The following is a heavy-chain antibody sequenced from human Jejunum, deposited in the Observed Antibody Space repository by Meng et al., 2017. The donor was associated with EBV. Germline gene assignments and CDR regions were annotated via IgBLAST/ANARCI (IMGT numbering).Heavy chain of an antibody. J-gene: IGHJ5*02. CDR1: GAPIRSSHW. V-gene: IGHV4-4*02. Sequence: ESGPGPVQPSGTLSLTCAVSGAPIRSSHWWSWVLQAPGEGLEWIGEIYYTGRTNYNPSLKSRVSMSIDKSKNQFSLNLNSVTVADKAVYYCATSMSGYSYGYSWGQGTLVTVSS. D-gene: IGHD5-12*01. CDR2: IYYTGRT. CDR3: ATSMSGYSYGYS.